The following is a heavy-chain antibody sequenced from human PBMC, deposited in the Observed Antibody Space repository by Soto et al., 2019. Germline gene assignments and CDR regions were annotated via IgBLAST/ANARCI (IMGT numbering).Heavy chain of an antibody. Sequence: SETLSLTCTVSGGSISSGGYYWSWIRQHPGKGLEWIGYIYYSGSTYYNPSLKSRVTISVDTSKNQFSLKLSSVTAADTAVYYCARESYYDSSGPLRDIWGQGTMVTVSS. CDR2: IYYSGST. CDR3: ARESYYDSSGPLRDI. CDR1: GGSISSGGYY. J-gene: IGHJ3*02. D-gene: IGHD3-22*01. V-gene: IGHV4-31*03.